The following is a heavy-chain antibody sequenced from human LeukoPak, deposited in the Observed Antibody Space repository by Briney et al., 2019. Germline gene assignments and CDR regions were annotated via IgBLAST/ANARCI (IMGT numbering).Heavy chain of an antibody. V-gene: IGHV3-20*04. CDR3: ARYTYYYDSSGYFDY. CDR2: LNWDGGST. CDR1: GFTLDDYG. Sequence: GGSLRHSCAASGFTLDDYGMTWVRQAPGKGLEWVSGLNWDGGSTGYADSVKGRFTISRDNAKNSLYLQMNSQRAEDTALYYCARYTYYYDSSGYFDYWGQGTLVTVSS. D-gene: IGHD3-22*01. J-gene: IGHJ4*02.